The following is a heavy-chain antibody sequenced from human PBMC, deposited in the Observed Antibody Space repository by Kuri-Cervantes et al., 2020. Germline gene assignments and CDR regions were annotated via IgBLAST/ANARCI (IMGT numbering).Heavy chain of an antibody. J-gene: IGHJ5*02. CDR2: ISGSGGST. CDR1: GFTFSSYA. CDR3: AKFPPGWFDP. V-gene: IGHV3-23*01. Sequence: GESLKISCAASGFTFSSYAISWVRQAPGKGLEWVSAISGSGGSTYYADSVKGRFTISRDNSKNTLYLQMNSLSAEDTAVYYCAKFPPGWFDPWGQGTLVTVSS.